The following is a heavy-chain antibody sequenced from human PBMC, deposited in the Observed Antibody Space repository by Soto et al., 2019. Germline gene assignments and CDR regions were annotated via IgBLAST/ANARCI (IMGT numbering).Heavy chain of an antibody. D-gene: IGHD3-22*01. J-gene: IGHJ3*01. CDR1: GFTFSTYW. CDR2: ISLDGSRT. Sequence: EVQLVESGGALVQPGGSLRLSCAVSGFTFSTYWMHWVRQVPGKGLVWVSRISLDGSRTSYADSVKGRITISRDNAKNTLYLQMRSLRADDSAVYFCVRDRDFYDGRGYASPGATFDVWGQGTVVCVAS. V-gene: IGHV3-74*01. CDR3: VRDRDFYDGRGYASPGATFDV.